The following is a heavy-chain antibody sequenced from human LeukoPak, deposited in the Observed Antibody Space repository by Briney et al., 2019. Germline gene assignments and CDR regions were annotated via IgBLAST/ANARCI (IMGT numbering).Heavy chain of an antibody. D-gene: IGHD1-26*01. CDR2: IIPLLGVS. CDR1: GGSFSVYV. Sequence: GSSVTVSCKAPGGSFSVYVISWVRQAPGQGLEWMGRIIPLLGVSSYPQKFQGRVTITADKSTSTAYVEVNSLRSEDTAVYYCATQIVGAPYPQLDHWGQGTLVTVSP. CDR3: ATQIVGAPYPQLDH. V-gene: IGHV1-69*04. J-gene: IGHJ4*02.